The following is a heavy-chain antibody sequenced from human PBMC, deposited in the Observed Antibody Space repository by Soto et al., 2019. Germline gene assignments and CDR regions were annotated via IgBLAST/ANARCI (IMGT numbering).Heavy chain of an antibody. D-gene: IGHD3-22*01. V-gene: IGHV1-18*01. J-gene: IGHJ6*02. CDR3: ARGVNYYDSSGYYEAFYYYYGMDV. Sequence: GASVKVSCKASGDTFASNAISWVRQAPGQGLEWMGCISAYNGDTNYAQKLQDRVTMTTDTARSTAYMELRSLRSDETAVYYCARGVNYYDSSGYYEAFYYYYGMDVWGQGTTVTVSS. CDR2: ISAYNGDT. CDR1: GDTFASNA.